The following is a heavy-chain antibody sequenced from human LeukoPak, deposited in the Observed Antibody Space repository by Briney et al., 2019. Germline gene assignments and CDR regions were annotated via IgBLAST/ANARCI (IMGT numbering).Heavy chain of an antibody. Sequence: GGSLRLSCEASGFTFEDYGMHWVRQAPGKGLECASTISWNSASVRYVDSVKGRFTISRANATKTLYLQMNSLRPEATALYYCAKDYGYSSSWYDYWGQGTLVTVSS. CDR1: GFTFEDYG. D-gene: IGHD6-13*01. CDR3: AKDYGYSSSWYDY. V-gene: IGHV3-9*01. J-gene: IGHJ4*02. CDR2: ISWNSASV.